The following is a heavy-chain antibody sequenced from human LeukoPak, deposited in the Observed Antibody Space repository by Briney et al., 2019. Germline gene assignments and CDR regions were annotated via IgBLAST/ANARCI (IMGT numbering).Heavy chain of an antibody. D-gene: IGHD3-10*01. Sequence: PGGSLRLSCAASGFTFDTYWMSWVRQAPGMGLEWVANIKQDGSEKSYVDSVKGRFTISRDNAQNSLFLQMNSLRAEDTAIYYCAALTMVRGVIGYWGQGTLVTVSS. J-gene: IGHJ4*02. CDR3: AALTMVRGVIGY. CDR1: GFTFDTYW. V-gene: IGHV3-7*01. CDR2: IKQDGSEK.